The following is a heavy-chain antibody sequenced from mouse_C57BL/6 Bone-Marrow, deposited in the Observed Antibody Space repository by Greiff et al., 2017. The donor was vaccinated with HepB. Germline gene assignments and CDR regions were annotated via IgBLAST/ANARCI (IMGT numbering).Heavy chain of an antibody. CDR3: ARPPYYYGDAMDY. V-gene: IGHV5-17*01. CDR2: ISSGSSTI. CDR1: GFTFSDYG. Sequence: EVKVVESGGGLVKPGGSLKLSCAASGFTFSDYGMHWVRQAPEKGLEWVAYISSGSSTIYYADTVKGRFTISRDNAKNTLFLQMTSLRSEDTAMYYCARPPYYYGDAMDYWGQGTSVTVSS. D-gene: IGHD1-1*01. J-gene: IGHJ4*01.